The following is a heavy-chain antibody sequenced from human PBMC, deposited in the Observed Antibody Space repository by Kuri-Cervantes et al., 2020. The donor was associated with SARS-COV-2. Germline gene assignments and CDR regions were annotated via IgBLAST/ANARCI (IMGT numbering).Heavy chain of an antibody. D-gene: IGHD6-19*01. Sequence: GESLKISCKGSGYSFSSYWISGVRQKPEKGLEWMGRIDPSDSYTNYSQSLQGHVTISADKSISTAYLQWSSLKASDTAMYYCARHLPNPYYSSGWIFYGMDVWGQGTTVTVSS. CDR1: GYSFSSYW. V-gene: IGHV5-10-1*01. CDR2: IDPSDSYT. J-gene: IGHJ6*02. CDR3: ARHLPNPYYSSGWIFYGMDV.